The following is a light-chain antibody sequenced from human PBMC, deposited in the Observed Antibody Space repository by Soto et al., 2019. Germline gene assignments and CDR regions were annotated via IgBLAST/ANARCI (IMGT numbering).Light chain of an antibody. V-gene: IGLV1-40*01. Sequence: QLVLTQPPSVSGAPGQRVTISCTGSSSNIGAGYDVHWYQQLPGTAPKLLIYGNSNRPSGVPDRFSGSKSGTSASLANTGLRAEDEADYYCKSYDSSLSGWVFGGGTKLTVL. J-gene: IGLJ3*02. CDR3: KSYDSSLSGWV. CDR1: SSNIGAGYD. CDR2: GNS.